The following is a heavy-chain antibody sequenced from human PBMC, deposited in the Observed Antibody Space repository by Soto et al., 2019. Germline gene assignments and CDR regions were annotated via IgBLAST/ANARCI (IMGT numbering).Heavy chain of an antibody. J-gene: IGHJ4*02. CDR2: ITDSERH. Sequence: PETLSLTCTVSGGSINSGDSYWNWTRQQQGEGLKCIRYITDSERHNYNSNPTLTGRVSISVDTTKNQFYLSLSSVTAADAAVYYCARVGSCGWSPDYWGQGTMVTVSS. CDR1: GGSINSGDSY. V-gene: IGHV4-30-4*02. D-gene: IGHD6-19*01. CDR3: ARVGSCGWSPDY.